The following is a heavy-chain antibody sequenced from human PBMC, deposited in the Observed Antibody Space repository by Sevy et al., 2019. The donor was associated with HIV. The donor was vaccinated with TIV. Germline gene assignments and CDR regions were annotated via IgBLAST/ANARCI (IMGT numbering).Heavy chain of an antibody. D-gene: IGHD3-3*01. CDR1: GFTFSSYA. J-gene: IGHJ3*02. CDR2: ISYDGSNK. Sequence: GSLRLSCAASGFTFSSYAMHWVRQAPGKGLEWVAVISYDGSNKYYADSVKGRFTISRDNSKNTLYLQMNSLGAEDTAVYYCASEYYDFWSGYYMSSAFDIWGQGTMVTVSS. CDR3: ASEYYDFWSGYYMSSAFDI. V-gene: IGHV3-30-3*01.